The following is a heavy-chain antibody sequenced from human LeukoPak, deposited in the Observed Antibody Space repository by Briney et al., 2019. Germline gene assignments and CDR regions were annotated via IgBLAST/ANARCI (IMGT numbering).Heavy chain of an antibody. Sequence: PGGSLRLSCAASGFTFSDYYMSWIRQAPGKGLEWVSYISSSGSTIYYADSVKGRFTISRDNSKNTLYLQMNSLRAEDTAVYYCARDSSDVLLWFGEFSDALDIWGQGTMVTVSS. CDR1: GFTFSDYY. CDR2: ISSSGSTI. D-gene: IGHD3-10*01. J-gene: IGHJ3*02. CDR3: ARDSSDVLLWFGEFSDALDI. V-gene: IGHV3-11*04.